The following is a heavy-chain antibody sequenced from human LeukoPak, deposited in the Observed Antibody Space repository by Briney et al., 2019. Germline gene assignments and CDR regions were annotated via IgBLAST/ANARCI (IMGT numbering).Heavy chain of an antibody. CDR2: INHSGST. Sequence: SETLSLTCAVYGGSFSGYYWSWIRQPPGKGLEWIGEINHSGSTNYNPSLKSRVTISVDTSKNQFSLKLSSVTAADTAVYYCARSDPLGYCSGGSCYSGNYWGQGTLVTVSS. V-gene: IGHV4-34*01. CDR1: GGSFSGYY. CDR3: ARSDPLGYCSGGSCYSGNY. J-gene: IGHJ4*02. D-gene: IGHD2-15*01.